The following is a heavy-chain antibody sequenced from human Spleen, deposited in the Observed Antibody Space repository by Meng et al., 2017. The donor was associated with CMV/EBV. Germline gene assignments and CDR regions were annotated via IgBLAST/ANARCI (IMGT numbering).Heavy chain of an antibody. J-gene: IGHJ4*02. D-gene: IGHD3-3*01. CDR1: GGSISSYF. CDR2: INHSGST. CDR3: ATHYYDFWSGYPIDY. Sequence: GSLRLSCAVSGGSISSYFWNWIRQPPGKGLEWIGEINHSGSTNYNPSLKSRVTISVDTSKNQFSLKLSSVTAADTAVYYCATHYYDFWSGYPIDYWGQGTLVTVSS. V-gene: IGHV4-34*01.